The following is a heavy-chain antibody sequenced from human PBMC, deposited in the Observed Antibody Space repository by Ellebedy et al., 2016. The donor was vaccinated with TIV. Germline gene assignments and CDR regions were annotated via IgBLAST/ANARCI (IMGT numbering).Heavy chain of an antibody. CDR1: GYTFTSYG. V-gene: IGHV1-18*01. J-gene: IGHJ6*02. CDR2: ISAYNGNT. CDR3: ARNLQWLVPNYGMDV. D-gene: IGHD6-19*01. Sequence: ASVKVSCXASGYTFTSYGISWVRQAPGQGLEWMGWISAYNGNTNYAQKLQGRVTMTTDTSTSTAYMELRSLRSDDTAVYYCARNLQWLVPNYGMDVWGQGTTVTVSS.